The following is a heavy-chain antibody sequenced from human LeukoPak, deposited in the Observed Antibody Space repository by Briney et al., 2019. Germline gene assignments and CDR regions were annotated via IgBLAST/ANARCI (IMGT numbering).Heavy chain of an antibody. CDR1: EFTFRTFS. V-gene: IGHV3-7*01. Sequence: GGSLRLSCAASEFTFRTFSMTWFRQAPGKGLEGVANINQDGIEKYYVDSVKGRFTISRDNAKNSVYLQMNSLRAEDTAVYYCARARKTFYYYYYMDVWGKGTTVTVSS. CDR2: INQDGIEK. CDR3: ARARKTFYYYYYMDV. D-gene: IGHD2/OR15-2a*01. J-gene: IGHJ6*03.